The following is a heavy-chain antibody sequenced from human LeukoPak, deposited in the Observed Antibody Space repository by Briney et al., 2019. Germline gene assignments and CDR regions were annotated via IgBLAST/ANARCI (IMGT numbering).Heavy chain of an antibody. D-gene: IGHD2/OR15-2a*01. CDR1: GFSFSGSA. J-gene: IGHJ5*02. CDR2: IRSQADSYAT. V-gene: IGHV3-73*01. Sequence: HPGGSLRFSCAASGFSFSGSAIHWVRQTSGKGLEWVGRIRSQADSYATAYSVSVKGRFSISRDDSKNTAYLQMNSLRAEDTAVYYCTAHLLYCNTTDCAPRGFDPWGQGTLVTVSS. CDR3: TAHLLYCNTTDCAPRGFDP.